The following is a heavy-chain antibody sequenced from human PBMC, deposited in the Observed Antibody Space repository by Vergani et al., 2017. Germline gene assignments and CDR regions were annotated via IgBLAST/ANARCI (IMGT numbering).Heavy chain of an antibody. CDR2: IYYSGST. J-gene: IGHJ4*02. V-gene: IGHV4-39*01. Sequence: QLQLQESGPGLVKPSETLSLTCTVSGGSISSSSYYWGWIRQPPGKGLEWIGSIYYSGSTYYNPSLKSRVTISVETSKNQFSLKLSSVTAADTAEYYCAGRTTMXRGVLEIARYYFDYWGQGTLVTVSS. D-gene: IGHD3-10*01. CDR1: GGSISSSSYY. CDR3: AGRTTMXRGVLEIARYYFDY.